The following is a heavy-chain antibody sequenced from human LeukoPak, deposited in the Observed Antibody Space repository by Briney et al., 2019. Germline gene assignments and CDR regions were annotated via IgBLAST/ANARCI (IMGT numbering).Heavy chain of an antibody. V-gene: IGHV1-69*06. Sequence: SVKVSCKASGYTFIGHFIHWVRQAPGQGFEWMGGIIPISGTAYHAQKFQGRVTITADKSTSTVYMELSSLRSEDTAVYYCARMRFLEWSLFDYWGQGTLVTVSS. D-gene: IGHD3-3*01. CDR3: ARMRFLEWSLFDY. J-gene: IGHJ4*02. CDR1: GYTFIGHF. CDR2: IIPISGTA.